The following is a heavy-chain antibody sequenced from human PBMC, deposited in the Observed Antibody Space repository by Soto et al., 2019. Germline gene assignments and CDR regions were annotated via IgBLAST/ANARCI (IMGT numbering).Heavy chain of an antibody. CDR3: ARAVMTYLGTSFDP. J-gene: IGHJ5*02. CDR1: AGSIRSGNSYA. Sequence: LQLQESGSGLVKPSQTLSLPCAVSAGSIRSGNSYAWSWIRHPPGKGLEWIASISHTGSTSYNPPLKGRVTMAGDNPKTQFALQLSSLTAADMALYYGARAVMTYLGTSFDPWGPGSLLFFSS. CDR2: ISHTGST. V-gene: IGHV4-30-2*01. D-gene: IGHD3-16*01.